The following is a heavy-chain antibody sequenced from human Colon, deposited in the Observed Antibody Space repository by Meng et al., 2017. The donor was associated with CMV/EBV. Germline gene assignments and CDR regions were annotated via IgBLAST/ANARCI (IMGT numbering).Heavy chain of an antibody. V-gene: IGHV4-4*02. CDR3: ARSRNRAELSD. Sequence: TCAVSAGSISSYNWWSWVRQHPGKGLEWIGEIYHSGTTNYNPSLRSRVTISVDKSMDQFSLKLTSVTAADTAVYYCARSRNRAELSDWGQGTLVTVSS. J-gene: IGHJ4*02. CDR1: AGSISSYNW. CDR2: IYHSGTT. D-gene: IGHD1-14*01.